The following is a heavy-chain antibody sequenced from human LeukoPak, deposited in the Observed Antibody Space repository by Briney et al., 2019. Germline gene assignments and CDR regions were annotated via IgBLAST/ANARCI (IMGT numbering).Heavy chain of an antibody. J-gene: IGHJ4*02. CDR2: IIPIFGIA. CDR1: GGTFSSYA. V-gene: IGHV1-69*04. D-gene: IGHD3-9*01. CDR3: ASGLTGYYNTFDY. Sequence: SVKVSCKASGGTFSSYAISWVRQAPGQGLEWMGRIIPIFGIANYAQKLQGRVTMTTDTSTSTAYMELRSLRSDDTAVYYCASGLTGYYNTFDYWGQGTLVTVSS.